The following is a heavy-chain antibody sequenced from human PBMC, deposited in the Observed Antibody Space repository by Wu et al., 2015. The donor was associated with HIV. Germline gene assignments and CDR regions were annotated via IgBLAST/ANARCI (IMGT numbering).Heavy chain of an antibody. CDR3: ARGKAYYEYYGLNI. CDR2: INLNSGAT. J-gene: IGHJ6*02. V-gene: IGHV1-2*02. Sequence: QVHLVQSGAEVKKPGASANVSCKSSGFIFTSYYMYWVRQAPGQGLEWMGSINLNSGATNYAQKFQGRFTMTRDTSLDTAYMELNNLRPEDAAVYYCARGKAYYEYYGLNIWGPGTTVSVAS. CDR1: GFIFTSYY.